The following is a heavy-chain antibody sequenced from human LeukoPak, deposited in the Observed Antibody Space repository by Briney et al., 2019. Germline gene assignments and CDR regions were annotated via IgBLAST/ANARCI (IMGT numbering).Heavy chain of an antibody. D-gene: IGHD6-19*01. J-gene: IGHJ4*02. CDR1: GFSFNNNG. V-gene: IGHV3-23*01. CDR2: ISGSGGST. Sequence: GGSLRLSCAASGFSFNNNGMSWVRQAQGKGLEWVSGISGSGGSTYYADSVKGRFTISRDNYKNTLYLQMNSLRAEDSAVYSCAKEAVAARVFDYWGQGTLVTVSS. CDR3: AKEAVAARVFDY.